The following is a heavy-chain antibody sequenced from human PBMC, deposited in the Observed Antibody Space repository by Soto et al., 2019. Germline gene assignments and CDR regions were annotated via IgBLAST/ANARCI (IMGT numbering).Heavy chain of an antibody. CDR1: GYTFTSYG. J-gene: IGHJ4*02. CDR2: ISAYNGNT. Sequence: QVQLVQSGAEVKKPGASVKVSCKASGYTFTSYGISWVRQAPGQGLEWMGWISAYNGNTNYAQKLQGRVTMTTDTSTSTAYMELRSMRSDDTAGYYCARDSSGGSGYSLPYFDYWGQGTLVTVSS. V-gene: IGHV1-18*04. CDR3: ARDSSGGSGYSLPYFDY. D-gene: IGHD3-22*01.